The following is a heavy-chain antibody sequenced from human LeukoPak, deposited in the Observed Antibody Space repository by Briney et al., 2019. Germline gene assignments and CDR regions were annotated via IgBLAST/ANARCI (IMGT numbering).Heavy chain of an antibody. D-gene: IGHD6-19*01. CDR3: ARGIAVAGTPFDY. CDR2: IYYSGST. Sequence: PSETLSLTCAVSGGSISSYYWSWIRQPPGKGLEWIGYIYYSGSTNYNPSLKSRVTTSVDTSKNQFSLKLSSVTAADTAVYYCARGIAVAGTPFDYWGQGILVTVSS. CDR1: GGSISSYY. J-gene: IGHJ4*02. V-gene: IGHV4-59*01.